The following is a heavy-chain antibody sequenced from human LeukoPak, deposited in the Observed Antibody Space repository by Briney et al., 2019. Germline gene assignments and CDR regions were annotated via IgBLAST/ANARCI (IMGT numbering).Heavy chain of an antibody. CDR2: ISSRSSYI. Sequence: GGSLRLSCVASGFPFSTQSMNWVRQAPGKGLEWVSSISSRSSYIYQADSVKGRFTISRDNAKNSLYLQMNSLRAEDTAVYYCASGDTAMAFDYWGQGTLVTVSS. D-gene: IGHD5-18*01. CDR3: ASGDTAMAFDY. J-gene: IGHJ4*02. V-gene: IGHV3-21*01. CDR1: GFPFSTQS.